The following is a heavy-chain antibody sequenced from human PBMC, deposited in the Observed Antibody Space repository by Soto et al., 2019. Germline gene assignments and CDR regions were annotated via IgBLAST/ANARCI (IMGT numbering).Heavy chain of an antibody. V-gene: IGHV1-18*01. CDR2: ISGYNENT. CDR3: VRDSYGDYDGYYFDY. Sequence: QIHLVQSGAEVKKPGASVKVSCKASGYTFTRHGIAWVRQAPGQGLEWMGWISGYNENTEYAQKFQDRVTMTLDTSTNTAFMELGSLRSDDTAIFYCVRDSYGDYDGYYFDYWGQGTLVTVSS. CDR1: GYTFTRHG. D-gene: IGHD4-17*01. J-gene: IGHJ4*02.